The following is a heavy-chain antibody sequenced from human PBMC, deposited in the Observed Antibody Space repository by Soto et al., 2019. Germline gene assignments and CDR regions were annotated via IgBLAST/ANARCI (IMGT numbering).Heavy chain of an antibody. CDR2: ISSSGSTI. CDR3: ASSAAPEAVYYGMDV. V-gene: IGHV3-48*03. D-gene: IGHD2-2*01. CDR1: GFTFSSYE. Sequence: EVQLVETGGGLVQPGGSLRLSCAASGFTFSSYEMNWVRQAPGKGLEWVSYISSSGSTIYYADSVKGRFTISRDNAKNSLYLQMNSLRAEDTAVYYCASSAAPEAVYYGMDVWGQGTTVTVSS. J-gene: IGHJ6*02.